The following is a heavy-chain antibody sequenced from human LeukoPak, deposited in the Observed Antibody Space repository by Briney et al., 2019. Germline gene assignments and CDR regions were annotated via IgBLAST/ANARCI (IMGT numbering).Heavy chain of an antibody. CDR2: IIPIFGTA. J-gene: IGHJ4*02. D-gene: IGHD6-13*01. CDR1: GGTFSSYA. V-gene: IGHV1-69*13. CDR3: ARASDMHSSSWYYFDY. Sequence: ASVKVSCKASGGTFSSYAISWVRQAPGQGLEWMGGIIPIFGTANYAQKFQGRVTITADESMSTAYMELSSLRSEDTAVYYCARASDMHSSSWYYFDYWGQGTLVTVSS.